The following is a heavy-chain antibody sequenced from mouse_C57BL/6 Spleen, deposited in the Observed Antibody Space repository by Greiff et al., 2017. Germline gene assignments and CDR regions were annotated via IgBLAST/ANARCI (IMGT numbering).Heavy chain of an antibody. V-gene: IGHV1-39*01. J-gene: IGHJ4*01. CDR1: GYSFTDYN. CDR3: ASFIYDGHYGAMDY. Sequence: VQLQQSGPELVKPGASVKISCKASGYSFTDYNMTWVKQSNGKSLEWIGVINPNYGTTSYNQKFKGKATLTVDQSSSTAYMQLNSLTSEDSAVYYCASFIYDGHYGAMDYWGQGTSVTVSS. D-gene: IGHD2-3*01. CDR2: INPNYGTT.